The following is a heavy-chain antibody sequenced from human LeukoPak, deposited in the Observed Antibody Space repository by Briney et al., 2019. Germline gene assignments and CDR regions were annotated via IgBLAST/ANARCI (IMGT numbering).Heavy chain of an antibody. J-gene: IGHJ3*02. V-gene: IGHV3-23*01. D-gene: IGHD3-16*02. Sequence: GGSLRLSCAASGFTFSNYAMSWVRQAPGKGLEWVSAISGSGGSTYYADSVKGRFTISRDNSKNTLYLQMNSLRAEDRAVYYCALNGREVPSGAFDIWGQGTMVTVSS. CDR3: ALNGREVPSGAFDI. CDR1: GFTFSNYA. CDR2: ISGSGGST.